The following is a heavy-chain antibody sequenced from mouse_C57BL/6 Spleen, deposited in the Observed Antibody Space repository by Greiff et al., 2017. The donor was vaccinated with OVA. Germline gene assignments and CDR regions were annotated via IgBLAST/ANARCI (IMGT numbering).Heavy chain of an antibody. CDR2: IDPSDSYT. CDR1: GYTFTSYW. Sequence: QVQLQQPGAELVRPGTSVKLSCKASGYTFTSYWMHWVKQRPGQGLEWIGVIDPSDSYTNYNQKFKGKATLTVDTSSSTAYMQLSSLTSEDSAVYDCARRGDYDVGYWYFDVWGTGTTVTVSS. J-gene: IGHJ1*03. D-gene: IGHD2-4*01. CDR3: ARRGDYDVGYWYFDV. V-gene: IGHV1-59*01.